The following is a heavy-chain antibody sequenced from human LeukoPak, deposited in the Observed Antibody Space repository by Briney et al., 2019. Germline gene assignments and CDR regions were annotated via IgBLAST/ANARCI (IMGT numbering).Heavy chain of an antibody. D-gene: IGHD3-3*01. CDR3: ARERDVLRFLEWLSPHYFGY. V-gene: IGHV3-7*01. CDR2: IKQDGSEK. Sequence: PGGSLRLSCAASGFTFSSYRMSWVRQAPVKALEWVANIKQDGSEKYYVDSVRGRFTISRDNAKNSLYLQMNSLRAEDTAVYYCARERDVLRFLEWLSPHYFGYWGQGTLVTVSS. J-gene: IGHJ4*02. CDR1: GFTFSSYR.